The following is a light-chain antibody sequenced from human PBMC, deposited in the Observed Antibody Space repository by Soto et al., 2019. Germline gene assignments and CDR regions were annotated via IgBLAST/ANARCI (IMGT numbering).Light chain of an antibody. V-gene: IGKV3-20*01. CDR1: QSVSSSY. CDR3: QQYGSSPRT. J-gene: IGKJ1*01. Sequence: EIVLTQSPGTLSLSPGERATLSCRASQSVSSSYFAWYQQKPGQAPRLLIYDASSRATGIPDRFSGSGSGTDFTLTISRLEPEDFAVYYCQQYGSSPRTFGQGTNVDIK. CDR2: DAS.